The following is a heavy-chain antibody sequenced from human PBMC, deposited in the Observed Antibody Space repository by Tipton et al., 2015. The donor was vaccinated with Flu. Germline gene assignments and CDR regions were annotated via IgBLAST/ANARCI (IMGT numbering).Heavy chain of an antibody. CDR2: SYTSGST. CDR3: ARAYSSSWYRKSIHWFDP. Sequence: TLSLTCTVSGGSISSYYWSWIRQPAGKGLEWIGRSYTSGSTNYNPSLKSRVTMSVDTSKNQFSLKLSSVTAADTGVYYCARAYSSSWYRKSIHWFDPWGQGTLVTVSS. CDR1: GGSISSYY. V-gene: IGHV4-4*07. D-gene: IGHD6-13*01. J-gene: IGHJ5*02.